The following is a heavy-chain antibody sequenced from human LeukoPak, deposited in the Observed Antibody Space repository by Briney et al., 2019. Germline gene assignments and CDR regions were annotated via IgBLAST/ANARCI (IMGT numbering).Heavy chain of an antibody. CDR1: GYTFTSYS. CDR2: ISANTGNT. CDR3: AREVGIGTEGYFDS. J-gene: IGHJ4*02. Sequence: ASVKVSCKASGYTFTSYSVTWVRQAPGQGLEWKGWISANTGNTNYVEDLQDRVTMTVDTSTRTVYLELTSLRSDDTAVYYCAREVGIGTEGYFDSWGQGTLVTVSS. D-gene: IGHD1-1*01. V-gene: IGHV1-18*04.